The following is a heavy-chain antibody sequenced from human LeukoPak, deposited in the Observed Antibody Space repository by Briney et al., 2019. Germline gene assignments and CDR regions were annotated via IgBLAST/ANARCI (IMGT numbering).Heavy chain of an antibody. CDR1: GGSSSGYY. V-gene: IGHV4-34*01. J-gene: IGHJ4*02. CDR3: ARAVVVDRLIDY. D-gene: IGHD2-15*01. Sequence: SETLSLTCAVYGGSSSGYYWSWIRQPPGKGLEWIGEINHSGSTNYNPSLKSRVTISVDTSKNQFSLKLSSVTAADTAVYYCARAVVVDRLIDYWGQGTLVTVSS. CDR2: INHSGST.